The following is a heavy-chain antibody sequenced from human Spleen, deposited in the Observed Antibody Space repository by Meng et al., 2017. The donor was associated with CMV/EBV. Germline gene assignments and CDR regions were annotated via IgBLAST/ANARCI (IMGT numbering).Heavy chain of an antibody. CDR3: ARERNWNHDAFDI. D-gene: IGHD1-20*01. CDR1: GGSISSYY. CDR2: IDYSGST. V-gene: IGHV4-59*01. J-gene: IGHJ3*02. Sequence: SETLSLTFTVSGGSISSYYWSWIRQPPGKGLEWIGYIDYSGSTNYNPSLKSRVTISVDTSRNQFSLKLSSVTAAATAVYYCARERNWNHDAFDIWGQGTMVTVSS.